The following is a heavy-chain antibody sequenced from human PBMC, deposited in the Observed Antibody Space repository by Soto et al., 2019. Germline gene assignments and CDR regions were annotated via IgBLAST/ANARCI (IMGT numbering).Heavy chain of an antibody. D-gene: IGHD3-22*01. CDR1: GGTFSSYA. J-gene: IGHJ3*02. CDR3: ARLPRQYYYDSSGYWGAFDI. Sequence: ASVKVSCKASGGTFSSYAISWVRQAPGQGLEWMGGIIPIFGTANYAQKFQGRVTITADESTSTAYMELSSLRSEDTAVYYCARLPRQYYYDSSGYWGAFDIWGQGTTAPV. V-gene: IGHV1-69*13. CDR2: IIPIFGTA.